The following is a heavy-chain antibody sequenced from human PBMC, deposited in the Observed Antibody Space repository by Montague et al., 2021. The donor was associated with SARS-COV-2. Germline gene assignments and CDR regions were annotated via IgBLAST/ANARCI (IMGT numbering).Heavy chain of an antibody. CDR2: ISSSGSTI. D-gene: IGHD1-26*01. CDR1: GFTFSSYE. Sequence: SLRLSCAASGFTFSSYEMNWVRQAPGKGLEWVSYISSSGSTIYYADSVKGRFTISRDNAKNSLYLQMNSLRAEDTAVYYCARDRPRIVGATDFDYWGQGTLVTVPS. J-gene: IGHJ4*02. V-gene: IGHV3-48*03. CDR3: ARDRPRIVGATDFDY.